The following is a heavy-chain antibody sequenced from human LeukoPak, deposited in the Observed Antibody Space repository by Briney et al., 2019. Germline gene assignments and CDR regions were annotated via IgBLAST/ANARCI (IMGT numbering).Heavy chain of an antibody. Sequence: GGSLRLSCAASGFTFSSYSMNWVRQAPGKGLEWVSSISSGSSYIYYADSVKGRFTISRDNAKNSLYLQMNSLRAEDTAVYYCASPMVRGPYYYGMDVWGQGTTVTVSS. CDR2: ISSGSSYI. CDR3: ASPMVRGPYYYGMDV. V-gene: IGHV3-21*01. CDR1: GFTFSSYS. J-gene: IGHJ6*02. D-gene: IGHD3-10*01.